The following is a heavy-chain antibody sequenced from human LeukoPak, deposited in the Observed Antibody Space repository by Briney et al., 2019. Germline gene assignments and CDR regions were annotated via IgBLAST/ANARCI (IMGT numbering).Heavy chain of an antibody. CDR3: ARFRTGRAFDI. V-gene: IGHV1-46*01. J-gene: IGHJ3*02. D-gene: IGHD3/OR15-3a*01. Sequence: GASVKVSCKASGYTFTSYYMHWVRQAPGQGLEWMGIINPSGDSTSYAQKFQGRVTMTRDTSTSTVYMELSSLGSEDTAVYYCARFRTGRAFDIWGQGTMVTVSS. CDR1: GYTFTSYY. CDR2: INPSGDST.